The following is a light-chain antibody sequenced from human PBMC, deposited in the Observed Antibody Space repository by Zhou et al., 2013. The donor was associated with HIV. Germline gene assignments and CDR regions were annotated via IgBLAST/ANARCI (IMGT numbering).Light chain of an antibody. Sequence: EVVLTQSPATLSLSPGERATLSCRASQNVSNFLGWYQQKLGQVPRLLIYDASNRATGIPARFSGSGSGTDFTLIISSLEPEDFAVYYCQQRTKWPLTFGGGTKVEIK. CDR2: DAS. J-gene: IGKJ4*01. V-gene: IGKV3-11*01. CDR3: QQRTKWPLT. CDR1: QNVSNF.